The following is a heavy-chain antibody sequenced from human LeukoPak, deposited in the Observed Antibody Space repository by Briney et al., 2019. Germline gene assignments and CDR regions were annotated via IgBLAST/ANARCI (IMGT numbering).Heavy chain of an antibody. D-gene: IGHD5-18*01. V-gene: IGHV4-59*01. Sequence: SETLSLTCTVSGGSISSYYWGWIRQPPGKGLEWIGYIYYSGSTNYNPSLKSRVTISVDTSKNQFSLKLSSVTAADTAVYYCAREGTAMVGDAFDIWGQGTMVTVSS. CDR2: IYYSGST. J-gene: IGHJ3*02. CDR3: AREGTAMVGDAFDI. CDR1: GGSISSYY.